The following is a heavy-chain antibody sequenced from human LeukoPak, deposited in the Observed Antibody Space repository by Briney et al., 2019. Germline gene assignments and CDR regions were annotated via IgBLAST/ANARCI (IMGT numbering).Heavy chain of an antibody. Sequence: GGSLRLSCAASEFTFSSYEMTWVRQAPGKGLEWVSYISSSGNSIYYADSVKGRFTISRDNAKNPLYLQMNNLRAEDTAVYFCAREIGLRIDFWGQGTLVTVSS. J-gene: IGHJ4*02. CDR2: ISSSGNSI. V-gene: IGHV3-48*03. CDR3: AREIGLRIDF. D-gene: IGHD5/OR15-5a*01. CDR1: EFTFSSYE.